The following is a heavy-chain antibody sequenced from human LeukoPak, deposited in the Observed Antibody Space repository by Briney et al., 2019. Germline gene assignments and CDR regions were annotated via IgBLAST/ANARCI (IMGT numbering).Heavy chain of an antibody. J-gene: IGHJ4*02. CDR2: INTDGNST. CDR1: GFTLSSYW. D-gene: IGHD1-26*01. CDR3: ARSLNSGSYSDY. V-gene: IGHV3-74*01. Sequence: PGGSLRLSCTASGFTLSSYWMHWVRQAPGKGLVWVSRINTDGNSTTYADSVKGRFTISRDNAKNTLYLQMNSLRVEDTAVYFCARSLNSGSYSDYWGQGTLVTVSS.